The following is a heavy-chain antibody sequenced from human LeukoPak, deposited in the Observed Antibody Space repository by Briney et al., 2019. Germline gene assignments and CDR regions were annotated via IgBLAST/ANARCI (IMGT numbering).Heavy chain of an antibody. CDR3: AREEEVEATSVAFDI. V-gene: IGHV1-18*01. CDR1: GYTFTSYG. CDR2: ISAYNGNT. J-gene: IGHJ3*02. Sequence: ASVKVSCKASGYTFTSYGISWVRQAPGQGLEWMGWISAYNGNTNYAQKLQGRVTMTTDTSTSTAYMELRSLRSDDTAVYYCAREEEVEATSVAFDIWGQGTMVTVSS. D-gene: IGHD1-26*01.